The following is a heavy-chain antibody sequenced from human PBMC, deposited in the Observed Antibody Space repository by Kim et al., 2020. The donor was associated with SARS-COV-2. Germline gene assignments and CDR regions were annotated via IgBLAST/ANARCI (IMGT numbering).Heavy chain of an antibody. D-gene: IGHD6-13*01. CDR2: ISGSGSKT. CDR3: AKDNPAVAAPCFDL. J-gene: IGHJ5*02. Sequence: GGSLRLSCAASGFTFSTYAMSWVRQAPGKGLEWVSAISGSGSKTYYADSVKGRFTISRDNSKDTLYLQMNILGAADTAFYYCAKDNPAVAAPCFDLWGQGTLGTVSA. CDR1: GFTFSTYA. V-gene: IGHV3-23*01.